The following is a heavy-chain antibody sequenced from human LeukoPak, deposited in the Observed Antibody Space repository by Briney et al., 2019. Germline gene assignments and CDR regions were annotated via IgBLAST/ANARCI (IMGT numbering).Heavy chain of an antibody. CDR2: IYPGDSDT. D-gene: IGHD4-17*01. CDR1: GYSFTSYW. V-gene: IGHV5-51*01. J-gene: IGHJ4*02. Sequence: GESLKISCKGSGYSFTSYWIGWGRRMPGKGLGWMGIIYPGDSDTRYSPSFQGQVTISADKSISTAYLQWSSLKASDTAMYYCARRIYGDYSDYWGQGTLVTVSS. CDR3: ARRIYGDYSDY.